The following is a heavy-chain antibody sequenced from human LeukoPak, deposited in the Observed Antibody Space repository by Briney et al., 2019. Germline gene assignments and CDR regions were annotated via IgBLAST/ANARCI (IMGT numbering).Heavy chain of an antibody. V-gene: IGHV1-69*13. CDR2: IIPIFGTA. Sequence: SVTVCCNGSGGTFSINAISWEREAPGQGLEWMGGIIPIFGTANYAQKFQGRVTITADESTSTAYMELSSLRSEDTAVYYCATKQLVPAFDIWGQGTMVTVSS. CDR3: ATKQLVPAFDI. J-gene: IGHJ3*02. CDR1: GGTFSINA. D-gene: IGHD6-13*01.